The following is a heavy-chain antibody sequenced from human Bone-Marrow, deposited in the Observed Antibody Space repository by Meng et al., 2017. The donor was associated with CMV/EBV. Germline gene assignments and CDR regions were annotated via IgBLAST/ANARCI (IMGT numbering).Heavy chain of an antibody. Sequence: ASVKVSCKASGYTFTAYYIHWVRQAPGQGLEWMGWINPDSGSPNYAQKFQGRVTMTRDTSIRTAYMDLSRLRSDDTAVYYCARQDRRGIYGMDVWGQGTTVTVS. CDR1: GYTFTAYY. J-gene: IGHJ6*02. V-gene: IGHV1-2*02. CDR3: ARQDRRGIYGMDV. D-gene: IGHD3-16*01. CDR2: INPDSGSP.